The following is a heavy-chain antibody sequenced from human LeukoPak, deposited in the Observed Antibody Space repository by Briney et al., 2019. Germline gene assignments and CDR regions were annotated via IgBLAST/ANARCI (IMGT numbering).Heavy chain of an antibody. J-gene: IGHJ3*02. Sequence: GGSLRLSCAASGFTFSSYAMSWVRQAPGKGLEWVSAISGSGGSTYYADSVKGRFTISRDNSKNTLYLQMNSLRAEDTAVYYCARDGTAMIQAFDIWGQGTMVTVSS. V-gene: IGHV3-23*01. D-gene: IGHD5-18*01. CDR1: GFTFSSYA. CDR2: ISGSGGST. CDR3: ARDGTAMIQAFDI.